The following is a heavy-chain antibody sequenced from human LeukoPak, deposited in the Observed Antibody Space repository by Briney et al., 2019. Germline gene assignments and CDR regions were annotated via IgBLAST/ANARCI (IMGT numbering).Heavy chain of an antibody. J-gene: IGHJ3*02. CDR1: GYTFTSYY. V-gene: IGHV1-46*01. CDR2: INPNAGST. D-gene: IGHD3-22*01. Sequence: GASVKVSCKASGYTFTSYYMHWVRQAPGQGLEWMGIINPNAGSTGYAQKFQGRVTVTRDTPTSTVYMELSSLRSEDTAMYYCARVISRTMTDAFDIWGQGTMVTVSS. CDR3: ARVISRTMTDAFDI.